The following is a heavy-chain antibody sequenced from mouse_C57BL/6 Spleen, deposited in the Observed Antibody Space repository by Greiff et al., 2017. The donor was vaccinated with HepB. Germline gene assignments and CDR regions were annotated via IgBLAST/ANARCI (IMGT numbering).Heavy chain of an antibody. CDR1: GYTFTSYW. CDR3: ARGPAWFAY. CDR2: IDPSDSYT. Sequence: QVQLQQPGAELVRPGTSVKLSCKASGYTFTSYWMHWVKQRPGQGLEWIGVIDPSDSYTNYNQKFKGKATLTVDTSSSTAYMQLSSLTSEDSAVYYCARGPAWFAYWGQGTLVTVSA. V-gene: IGHV1-59*01. J-gene: IGHJ3*01.